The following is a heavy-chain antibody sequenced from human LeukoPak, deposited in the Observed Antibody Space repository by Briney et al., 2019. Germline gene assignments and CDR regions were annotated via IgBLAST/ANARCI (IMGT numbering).Heavy chain of an antibody. CDR2: INPNSGGT. Sequence: GASVKVSCRASGYTFTGYYMHWVRQAPGQGLEWMGWINPNSGGTNYAQKFQGRVTMTRDTSISTAYMELSRLRSDGTAVYYCARARGRTRGSYYAGYWGQGTLVTVSS. CDR3: ARARGRTRGSYYAGY. D-gene: IGHD1-26*01. J-gene: IGHJ4*02. V-gene: IGHV1-2*02. CDR1: GYTFTGYY.